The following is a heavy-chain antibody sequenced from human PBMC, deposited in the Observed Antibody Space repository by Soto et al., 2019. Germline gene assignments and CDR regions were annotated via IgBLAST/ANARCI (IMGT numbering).Heavy chain of an antibody. CDR2: ISGSDGST. J-gene: IGHJ4*02. Sequence: GGSLRLSCVASGFSFSSYAMSWVRQAPGKGLEWVSVISGSDGSTYYADSVKGRFTISRDNSKNTLYLQMNSLRAEDTAVYYCAKDRERDAWYEDYWGQGTLVTVSS. D-gene: IGHD6-13*01. CDR1: GFSFSSYA. V-gene: IGHV3-23*01. CDR3: AKDRERDAWYEDY.